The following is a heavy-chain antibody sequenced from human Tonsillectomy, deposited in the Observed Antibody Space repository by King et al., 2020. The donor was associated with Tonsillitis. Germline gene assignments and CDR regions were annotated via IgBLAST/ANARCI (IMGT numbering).Heavy chain of an antibody. J-gene: IGHJ4*02. Sequence: QLVQSGAEVKNPGASVKVSCKTSGYTFTSYGIGWVRQAPGQGLEWMGWISVYNGNTNYAKKFQGRVTMTTDTSTSTAYMELRGLRSDDTAMYYCARHAWFGELFLHFDYWGQGTLVTVSS. CDR1: GYTFTSYG. CDR3: ARHAWFGELFLHFDY. D-gene: IGHD3-10*01. CDR2: ISVYNGNT. V-gene: IGHV1-18*01.